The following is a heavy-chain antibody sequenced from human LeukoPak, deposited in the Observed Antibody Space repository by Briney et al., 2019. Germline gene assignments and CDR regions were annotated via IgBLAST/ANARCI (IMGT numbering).Heavy chain of an antibody. CDR1: GYTFTGYY. D-gene: IGHD6-13*01. V-gene: IGHV1-2*02. Sequence: ASVKVSCKASGYTFTGYYIHWVRQAPGQGLEWVGWINVNSGGTHSAQKFQGRVTMTRDTSISTAHMELSRLRSDDTAVFYCAESHSSSLDLDYWGQGTLVTVSS. CDR2: INVNSGGT. CDR3: AESHSSSLDLDY. J-gene: IGHJ4*02.